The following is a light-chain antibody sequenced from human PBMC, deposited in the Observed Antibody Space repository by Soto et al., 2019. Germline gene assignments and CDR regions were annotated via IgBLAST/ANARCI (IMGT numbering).Light chain of an antibody. CDR3: GSYTGNIYV. V-gene: IGLV2-14*01. CDR2: EVS. Sequence: QSVLTQPASVSGSPGQSITIYCTGTSGDVGGYKFDSWYQQHLGKAPKLMIYEVSNRPSGVSSRFSGSKSGNTASLTISVLHAEDEADYFCGSYTGNIYVFRYGTKVTVL. CDR1: SGDVGGYKF. J-gene: IGLJ1*01.